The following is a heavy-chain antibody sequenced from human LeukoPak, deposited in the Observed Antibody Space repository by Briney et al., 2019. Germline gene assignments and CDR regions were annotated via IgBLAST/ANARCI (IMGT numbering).Heavy chain of an antibody. CDR1: GYTFTSYG. Sequence: GASVKVSCKASGYTFTSYGISWVRQAPGQGLEWMGWISGYNGHTNYAQKLQGRVTMTTDTSTSTAYMELRRLRSDDTAVYYCARDRWDRSGHDAFDIWGQGTMVTVSS. D-gene: IGHD1-26*01. CDR3: ARDRWDRSGHDAFDI. CDR2: ISGYNGHT. V-gene: IGHV1-18*01. J-gene: IGHJ3*02.